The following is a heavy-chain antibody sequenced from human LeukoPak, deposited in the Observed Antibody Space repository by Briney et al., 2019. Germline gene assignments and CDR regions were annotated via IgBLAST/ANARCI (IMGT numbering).Heavy chain of an antibody. D-gene: IGHD6-13*01. J-gene: IGHJ4*02. Sequence: ASVKVSCKASGYTFTSYGISWVRQAPGQGLEWMGWISAYNGNTNYAQKLQGRVTMTTDTSTSTAYMELSSLRSEDTAVYYCARQVEAGPPDYWGQGTLVTVSS. CDR1: GYTFTSYG. V-gene: IGHV1-18*01. CDR2: ISAYNGNT. CDR3: ARQVEAGPPDY.